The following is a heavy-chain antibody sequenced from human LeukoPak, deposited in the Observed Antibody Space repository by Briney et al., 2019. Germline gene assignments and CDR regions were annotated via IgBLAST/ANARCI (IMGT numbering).Heavy chain of an antibody. CDR3: ARYGRGVGASRDWFDP. CDR2: IYPGDSDT. D-gene: IGHD3-10*02. CDR1: GYRFTTYW. J-gene: IGHJ5*02. Sequence: GESLKISCKGSGYRFTTYWIGWVRQLPGKGLELVWIIYPGDSDTRYSPSFQGQVTISTDKSISTPYLQWNSLKASDTAIYYCARYGRGVGASRDWFDPWGQGTLVTVSS. V-gene: IGHV5-51*01.